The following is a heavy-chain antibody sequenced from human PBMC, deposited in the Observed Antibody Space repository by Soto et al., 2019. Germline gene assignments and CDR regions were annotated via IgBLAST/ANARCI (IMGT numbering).Heavy chain of an antibody. Sequence: QEQLVESGGGVVQPGRSLRLSCAASGFNFSSYAMHWVRQAPGKGLEWVAVISYDGGKKYYADLVKGRFTISRDNSQNTLYVEMTSLSAEDTAVYYCAREGQPAAGTTPHNWGQGTLVTVSS. CDR3: AREGQPAAGTTPHN. CDR2: ISYDGGKK. D-gene: IGHD6-13*01. CDR1: GFNFSSYA. J-gene: IGHJ4*02. V-gene: IGHV3-30*04.